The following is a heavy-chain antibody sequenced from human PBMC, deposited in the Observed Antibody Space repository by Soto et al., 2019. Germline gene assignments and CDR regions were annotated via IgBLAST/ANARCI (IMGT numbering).Heavy chain of an antibody. CDR2: IYNDNGGRT. D-gene: IGHD2-15*01. J-gene: IGHJ4*02. V-gene: IGHV3-66*01. CDR1: GFTVSSNY. Sequence: PGGSLRLSCAASGFTVSSNYMSWVRQAPEKGLEWVSVIYNDNGGRTYYADSVQGRFTISRDTSKNTVYLQMNSLRAEDTAVYYCARASCSGFSCFEDYFDYWGQGILVTVSS. CDR3: ARASCSGFSCFEDYFDY.